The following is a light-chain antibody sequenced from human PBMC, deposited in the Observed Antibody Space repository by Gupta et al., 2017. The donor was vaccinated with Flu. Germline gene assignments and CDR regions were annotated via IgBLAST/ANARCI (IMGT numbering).Light chain of an antibody. CDR3: MQALQTPT. Sequence: ISCRSSQSLLHSNGYNYLDWYLQKPGQSPQLLIYLGSNRASGVPDRFSGSGSGTDFTQKISRVEAEDVGVYYCMQALQTPTFGGGTKVEIK. V-gene: IGKV2-28*01. CDR1: QSLLHSNGYNY. J-gene: IGKJ4*01. CDR2: LGS.